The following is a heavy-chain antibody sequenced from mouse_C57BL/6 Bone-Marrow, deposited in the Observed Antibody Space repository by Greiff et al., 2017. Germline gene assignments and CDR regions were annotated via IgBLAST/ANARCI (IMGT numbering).Heavy chain of an antibody. J-gene: IGHJ4*01. CDR3: AKRVDYYDYEGGAMDY. CDR1: GFSLTSYG. V-gene: IGHV2-9*01. CDR2: IWGGGST. D-gene: IGHD2-4*01. Sequence: VMLVESGPGLVAPSQSLSITCTVSGFSLTSYGVDWVRQPPGKGLEWLGVIWGGGSTNYNSALMSRLSISKDNSKSRVFLKMNSLQTDDTAMYYCAKRVDYYDYEGGAMDYWGQGTSVTVSS.